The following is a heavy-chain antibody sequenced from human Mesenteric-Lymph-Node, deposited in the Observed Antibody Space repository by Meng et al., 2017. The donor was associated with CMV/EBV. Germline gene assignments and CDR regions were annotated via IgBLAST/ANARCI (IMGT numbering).Heavy chain of an antibody. CDR1: GGSISSPY. J-gene: IGHJ6*02. D-gene: IGHD1-1*01. Sequence: SQTLSLTCTVSGGSISSPYWSWIRQPPGKGLEWIGYISYSGSTNYNPSLKTRVTISVDTSKNQFSLKLSSVTAADTAVYYCARSGMYTSMYYYYGMDVWGQGTTVTVSS. CDR2: ISYSGST. CDR3: ARSGMYTSMYYYYGMDV. V-gene: IGHV4-59*11.